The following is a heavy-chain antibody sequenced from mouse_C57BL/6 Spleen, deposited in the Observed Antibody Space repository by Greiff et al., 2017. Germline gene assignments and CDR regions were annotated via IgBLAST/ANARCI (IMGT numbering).Heavy chain of an antibody. CDR1: GYAFSSYW. V-gene: IGHV1-80*01. Sequence: QVQLQQSGAELVKPGASVKISCKASGYAFSSYWMNWVKQRPGKGLEWIGQIYPGDGDTNYNGKFMGKATLTADKSSSTAYMQLSSLTSEDSAVSFCARSACFGSRGYYFDYWGQGTTLTVSS. CDR2: IYPGDGDT. J-gene: IGHJ2*01. D-gene: IGHD1-1*01. CDR3: ARSACFGSRGYYFDY.